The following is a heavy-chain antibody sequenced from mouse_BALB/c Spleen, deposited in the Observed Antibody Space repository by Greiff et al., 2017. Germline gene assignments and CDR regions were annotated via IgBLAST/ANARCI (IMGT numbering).Heavy chain of an antibody. CDR3: TRDGNCNFDD. V-gene: IGHV1-5*01. CDR1: GYSFTSYW. J-gene: IGHJ2*01. D-gene: IGHD2-1*01. Sequence: VQLQQSGTVLARPGASVKMSCKASGYSFTSYWMHWVKQRPGQGLEWIGAIYPGNSDTSYNQKFKGKAKLTAVTSAITAYMELSSLTNEDSAVYYCTRDGNCNFDDWGEGTTLTVSS. CDR2: IYPGNSDT.